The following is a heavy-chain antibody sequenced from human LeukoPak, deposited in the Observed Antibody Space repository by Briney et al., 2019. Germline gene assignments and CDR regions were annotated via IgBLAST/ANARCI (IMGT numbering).Heavy chain of an antibody. V-gene: IGHV4-30-2*01. CDR2: IYHTGTT. Sequence: SSETLSLTCTVSGASLTIGGYFWTWLRQPPGKGLEWIGYIYHTGTTYYSPSLKNRVTIPVDTSKNQFSLNLTSVTAADTAVYYCAREQMPPGGYCSGTSCHGDWYFDLWGRGTLVTVSS. CDR3: AREQMPPGGYCSGTSCHGDWYFDL. CDR1: GASLTIGGYF. D-gene: IGHD2-2*01. J-gene: IGHJ2*01.